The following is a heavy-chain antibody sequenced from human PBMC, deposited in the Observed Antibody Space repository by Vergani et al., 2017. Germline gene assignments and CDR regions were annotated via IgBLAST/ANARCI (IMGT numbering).Heavy chain of an antibody. CDR3: ARGRRVYSNAAHFAY. CDR1: GGSFSGYY. Sequence: QVQLQQWGAGLLKPSETLSLTCAVYGGSFSGYYWSWIRQPPGKGLEWIGEINHSGSTNYNPSLKSRVTISVDTSKNQFSLKLSSVTAADTAVYHCARGRRVYSNAAHFAYWGQGTLVTVSS. J-gene: IGHJ4*02. V-gene: IGHV4-34*01. CDR2: INHSGST. D-gene: IGHD4-11*01.